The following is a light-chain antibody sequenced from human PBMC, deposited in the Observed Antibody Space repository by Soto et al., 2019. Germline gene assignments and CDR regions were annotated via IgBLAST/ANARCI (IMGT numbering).Light chain of an antibody. V-gene: IGLV1-47*02. Sequence: QSVLTQPPSASGTPGQRVTISCSGSSSSIGTNYVYWYQQLPGTAPKLLIYANNQRPSGVPDRFSGSRSGTSASLTISGPRSDDEADYYCAAWDDSLSGVVFGGGTKLTVL. CDR1: SSSIGTNY. CDR2: ANN. CDR3: AAWDDSLSGVV. J-gene: IGLJ2*01.